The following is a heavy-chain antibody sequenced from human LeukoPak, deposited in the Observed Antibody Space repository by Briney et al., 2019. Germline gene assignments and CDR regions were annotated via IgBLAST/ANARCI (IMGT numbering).Heavy chain of an antibody. D-gene: IGHD3-10*01. CDR2: LYYTGSYTGTT. CDR3: VGEEYGTGSYYKSSD. V-gene: IGHV4-39*01. CDR1: DGSISSDSFY. Sequence: SETLSLTCIVSDGSISSDSFYWGWIRRPPGKGLEWIGSLYYTGSYTGTTYYNPSLESRVTVSVDTSKNLCSLKLTSVTAADTALYYCVGEEYGTGSYYKSSDWGQGTLVTVSS. J-gene: IGHJ4*02.